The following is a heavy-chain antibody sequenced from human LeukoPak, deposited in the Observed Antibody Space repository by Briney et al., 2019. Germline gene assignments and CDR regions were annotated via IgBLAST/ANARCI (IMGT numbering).Heavy chain of an antibody. D-gene: IGHD2-8*02. Sequence: PGGSLRLSCAASGFTFRSYAIHWVRQAPGKGREWVALISYDGSTKYSTDSVKGRFTISRDNSKNTLYLQMNSLRAEDTAIYYCATYRQVLLPFESWGQGTLVTVSS. J-gene: IGHJ4*02. V-gene: IGHV3-30*04. CDR3: ATYRQVLLPFES. CDR1: GFTFRSYA. CDR2: ISYDGSTK.